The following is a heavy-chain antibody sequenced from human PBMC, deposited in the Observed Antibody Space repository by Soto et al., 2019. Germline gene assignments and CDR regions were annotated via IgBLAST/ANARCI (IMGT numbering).Heavy chain of an antibody. J-gene: IGHJ6*02. CDR1: GFSLSTGGVG. CDR2: IYWDDDK. Sequence: QITLKESGPTLVKPTRTLTLTCTFSGFSLSTGGVGVGWIGQPPGKALEWLALIYWDDDKRYCPSLKSKLTITKYTSKNQVVLIMTNMDPVVTATYYCAHRASPPDLVGQFYPYYYYYGLDVWGQGTTVTVSS. CDR3: AHRASPPDLVGQFYPYYYYYGLDV. D-gene: IGHD2-8*02. V-gene: IGHV2-5*02.